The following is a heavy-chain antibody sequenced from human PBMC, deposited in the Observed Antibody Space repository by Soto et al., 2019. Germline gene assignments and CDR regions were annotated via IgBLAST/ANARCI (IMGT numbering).Heavy chain of an antibody. CDR3: ARTYYDFWSGYYGFDY. CDR1: GYRFTSYW. J-gene: IGHJ4*02. Sequence: GESLKISCKGSGYRFTSYWIGWVRQMPGKGLEWMGIIYPGDSDTRYSPSFQGQVTISADKSISTAYLQWSSLKASDTAMYYCARTYYDFWSGYYGFDYWGQGTLVTVS. CDR2: IYPGDSDT. D-gene: IGHD3-3*01. V-gene: IGHV5-51*01.